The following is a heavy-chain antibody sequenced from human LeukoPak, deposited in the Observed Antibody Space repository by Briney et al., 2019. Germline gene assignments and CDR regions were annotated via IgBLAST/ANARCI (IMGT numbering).Heavy chain of an antibody. CDR3: ARTSYDTTNDAFDI. CDR1: GGSFSGYY. CDR2: INHSGST. Sequence: SETLSLTCAVYGGSFSGYYWSWIRQPPGKGLEWIGEINHSGSTNYNPSLKSRVTISVDTSKNQFSLRLSSVTAADTAVYYCARTSYDTTNDAFDIWGQGTMVTVSS. D-gene: IGHD3-22*01. J-gene: IGHJ3*02. V-gene: IGHV4-34*01.